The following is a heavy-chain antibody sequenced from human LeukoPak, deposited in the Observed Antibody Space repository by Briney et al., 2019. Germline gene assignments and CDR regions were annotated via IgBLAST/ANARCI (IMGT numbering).Heavy chain of an antibody. D-gene: IGHD3-9*01. CDR1: GGSISSYY. Sequence: SETLSLTCTVSGGSISSYYWSWIRQPPGKGLEWTGYIYYSGSTNYNPSLKSRVTISVDTSKNQFSLKLSSVTAADTAGYYCARIRYFDWSPDAFDIWGRGTMVTVSS. CDR3: ARIRYFDWSPDAFDI. V-gene: IGHV4-59*01. J-gene: IGHJ3*02. CDR2: IYYSGST.